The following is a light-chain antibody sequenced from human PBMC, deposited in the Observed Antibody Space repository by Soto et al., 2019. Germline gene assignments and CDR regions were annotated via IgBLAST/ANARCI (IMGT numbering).Light chain of an antibody. V-gene: IGLV2-8*01. CDR3: SSNVVGTNLKI. Sequence: QSARTQPPSASGSPGQSVTDSCTGTYSDVGGSNYVSWYQQHPGKAPKLVIYEVIQRPSGVPDRFSGSRSGNTASLTVSRLQAEDEADYYCSSNVVGTNLKIFGGATKLTVL. CDR2: EVI. CDR1: YSDVGGSNY. J-gene: IGLJ2*01.